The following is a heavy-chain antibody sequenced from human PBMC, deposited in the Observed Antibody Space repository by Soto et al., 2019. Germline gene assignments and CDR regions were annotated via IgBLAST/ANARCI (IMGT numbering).Heavy chain of an antibody. CDR3: AGAGFHFGLDV. Sequence: QVQLLESGGGVVQPGRSLRLSCAASAFTFSDFAMHWVRQAPGKGLEWMAVMSSDGTTIYYAGSVKGRFTISRDNFKSTRYLPMNSLRPDDTAVYYCAGAGFHFGLDVWGLGTTVTVS. J-gene: IGHJ6*02. CDR2: MSSDGTTI. V-gene: IGHV3-30-3*01. D-gene: IGHD3-9*01. CDR1: AFTFSDFA.